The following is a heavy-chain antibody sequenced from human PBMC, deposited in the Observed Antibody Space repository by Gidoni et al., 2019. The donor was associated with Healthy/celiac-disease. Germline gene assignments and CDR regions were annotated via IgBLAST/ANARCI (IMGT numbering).Heavy chain of an antibody. D-gene: IGHD3-9*01. CDR1: GCSISSSSYY. CDR2: IYYSGST. J-gene: IGHJ4*02. V-gene: IGHV4-39*01. CDR3: ARVTFNWYYFDY. Sequence: QLQLQESGPGLVKPSETLSLTCTVSGCSISSSSYYWGWSRQPPGKGLEWIGSIYYSGSTYYNPSLKSRVTISVDTSKNQFSLKLSSVTAADTAVYYCARVTFNWYYFDYWGQGTLVTVSS.